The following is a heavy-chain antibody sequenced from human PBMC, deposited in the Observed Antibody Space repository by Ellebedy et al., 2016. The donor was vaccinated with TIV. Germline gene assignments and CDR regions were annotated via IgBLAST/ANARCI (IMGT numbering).Heavy chain of an antibody. V-gene: IGHV5-51*01. Sequence: GGSLRLSCKGSGYRFTSYWIGWVRQMPGKGLEWMGIIYPCDSDTRYSPSFQGQVTISADKSISSADLQWSSLKASDTAIYYCARLTAYYYDGAGRYFDYWGQGTLVTVSS. J-gene: IGHJ4*02. CDR1: GYRFTSYW. CDR2: IYPCDSDT. D-gene: IGHD3-22*01. CDR3: ARLTAYYYDGAGRYFDY.